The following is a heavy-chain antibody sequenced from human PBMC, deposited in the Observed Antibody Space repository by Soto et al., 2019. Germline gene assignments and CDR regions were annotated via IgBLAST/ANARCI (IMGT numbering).Heavy chain of an antibody. V-gene: IGHV4-59*01. CDR2: IYYSGSP. CDR1: GDSISPYY. Sequence: PSETLSLTCIVSGDSISPYYWTWIRQPPGKGLEWIGHIYYSGSPNYNPSLKSRVTISVDTSKSQFSLKLISVTAADTAVYYCARDVSPTYWGQGMLVTVSS. CDR3: ARDVSPTY. J-gene: IGHJ4*02.